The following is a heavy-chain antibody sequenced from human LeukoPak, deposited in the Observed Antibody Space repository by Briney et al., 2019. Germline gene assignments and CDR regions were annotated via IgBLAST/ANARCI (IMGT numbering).Heavy chain of an antibody. CDR3: ARVSTAVSLAIDS. CDR1: GFTFSSYE. CDR2: ISTSSTYI. D-gene: IGHD6-13*01. Sequence: KSGGSLRLSCAASGFTFSSYEMNWVRQAPGKGLEWVSVISTSSTYIYYADPVKGRFTISRDNAKNSLYLQMNSLRAEDTAVYYCARVSTAVSLAIDSWGQGTLVTVST. J-gene: IGHJ4*02. V-gene: IGHV3-21*06.